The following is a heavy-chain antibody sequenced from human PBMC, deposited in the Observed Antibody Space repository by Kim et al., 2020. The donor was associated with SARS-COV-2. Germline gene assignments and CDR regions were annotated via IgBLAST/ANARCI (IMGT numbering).Heavy chain of an antibody. V-gene: IGHV4-39*01. Sequence: SNPSLKSRVTISVDTSKNQFSLKLSSVTAADTAVYYCARLSIAAAGSFDYWGQGTLVTVSS. D-gene: IGHD6-13*01. J-gene: IGHJ4*02. CDR3: ARLSIAAAGSFDY.